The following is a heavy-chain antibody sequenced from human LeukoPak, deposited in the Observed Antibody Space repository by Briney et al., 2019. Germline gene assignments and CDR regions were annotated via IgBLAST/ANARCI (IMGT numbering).Heavy chain of an antibody. D-gene: IGHD2-2*01. V-gene: IGHV6-1*01. CDR2: TYYRSKWYN. CDR3: ARGGRGYCTSSSCYFDY. CDR1: GDSVSSTA. J-gene: IGHJ4*02. Sequence: SQTLSLTCAISGDSVSSTAWNWIRQSPSRGLEWLGRTYYRSKWYNDYAVSVKSRITINPDTSKNQFSLQLNSVTPEDTAVYCCARGGRGYCTSSSCYFDYWGQGTLVTVSS.